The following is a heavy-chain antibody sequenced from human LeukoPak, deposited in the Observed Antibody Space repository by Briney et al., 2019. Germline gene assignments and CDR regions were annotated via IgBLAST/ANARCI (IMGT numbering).Heavy chain of an antibody. D-gene: IGHD1-26*01. CDR1: GGSLSSGNYY. CDR2: LHTSGST. V-gene: IGHV4-61*02. J-gene: IGHJ3*02. CDR3: ARDRGGIVGDTNAFDI. Sequence: SETLSLTRTVSGGSLSSGNYYWSWVRQPAGKGLQWIGRLHTSGSTNDNPSLGSRVTISVDTSENQFSLKLRSMTAADTAVYYCARDRGGIVGDTNAFDIWGQGTMVTVSS.